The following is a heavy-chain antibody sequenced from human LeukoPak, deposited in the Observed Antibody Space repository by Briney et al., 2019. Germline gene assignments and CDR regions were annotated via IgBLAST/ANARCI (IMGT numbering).Heavy chain of an antibody. V-gene: IGHV3-48*03. D-gene: IGHD5-12*01. J-gene: IGHJ4*02. CDR3: VRGRLLRFTIYSDC. CDR1: GFYVNTYE. CDR2: INGGGSTM. Sequence: GGSLRLSCAASGFYVNTYEMHWVRQAPGKGLEWVSYINGGGSTMNYADSVWGRFTISRDDAQNSVHLQMNSLRAEDTAVYYCVRGRLLRFTIYSDCWGQGALVTVSS.